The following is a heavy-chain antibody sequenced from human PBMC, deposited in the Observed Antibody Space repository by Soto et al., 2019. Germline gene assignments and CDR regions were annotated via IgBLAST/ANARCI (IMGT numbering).Heavy chain of an antibody. J-gene: IGHJ5*01. CDR3: AQRTTTVTWWFDP. Sequence: QITLKESGPTLVKPTQTLTLTCTFSGFSLTTSGVGVGWIRQPPGKALEWLALIYWDDDKRYSPSLKSRLTLNKDTPKNPGVLTMTNMDPAETAKYFCAQRTTTVTWWFDPWGQGTLVTVSS. D-gene: IGHD4-17*01. V-gene: IGHV2-5*02. CDR1: GFSLTTSGVG. CDR2: IYWDDDK.